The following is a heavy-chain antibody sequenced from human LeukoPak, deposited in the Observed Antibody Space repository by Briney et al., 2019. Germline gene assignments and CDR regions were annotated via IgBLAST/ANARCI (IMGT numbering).Heavy chain of an antibody. CDR2: INHNGNVN. CDR1: GFTFSSYW. D-gene: IGHD3-16*01. V-gene: IGHV3-7*03. Sequence: RSGGSLRLSCAASGFTFSSYWMNWARQAPWKGLEWVASINHNGNVNYYVDSVKGRFTISRDNAKNSLYLQMSNLRAEDTAVYFCARGGGLDVWGQGATVTVSS. J-gene: IGHJ6*02. CDR3: ARGGGLDV.